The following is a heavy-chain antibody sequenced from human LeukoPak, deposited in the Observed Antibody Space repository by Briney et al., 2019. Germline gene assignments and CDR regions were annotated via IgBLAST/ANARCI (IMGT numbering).Heavy chain of an antibody. CDR2: IFYSGSY. D-gene: IGHD5-24*01. J-gene: IGHJ5*02. Sequence: SETLSLTCAVSGGSIRRNFWSWIRQPPGKGLEWIGYIFYSGSYNYNPSLKSRVTISIDTSKNQFSLKVSSVTAADTAVYYCARRRAEGGNNGLYNWFDPWGQGTLVTVS. CDR1: GGSIRRNF. CDR3: ARRRAEGGNNGLYNWFDP. V-gene: IGHV4-59*08.